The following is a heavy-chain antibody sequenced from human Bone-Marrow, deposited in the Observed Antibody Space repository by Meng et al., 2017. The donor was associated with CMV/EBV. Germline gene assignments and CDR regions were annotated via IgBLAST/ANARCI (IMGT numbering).Heavy chain of an antibody. CDR3: AKGHSPSTNYDFWSGYYRDNWSDP. V-gene: IGHV3-30*02. CDR1: GFTFSNYG. Sequence: GESLKISCAASGFTFSNYGMHWVRQAPGKGLEWVAFIRNDGSNKYADSVKGRFTISRANSKSTLYLQMNRLRTEDTAVYYCAKGHSPSTNYDFWSGYYRDNWSDPWGQGTLVTVSS. D-gene: IGHD3-3*01. CDR2: IRNDGSNK. J-gene: IGHJ5*02.